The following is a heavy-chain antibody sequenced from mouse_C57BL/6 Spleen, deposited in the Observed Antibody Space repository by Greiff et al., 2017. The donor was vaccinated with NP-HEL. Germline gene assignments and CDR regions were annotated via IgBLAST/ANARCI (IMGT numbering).Heavy chain of an antibody. D-gene: IGHD3-2*02. CDR1: GYAFSSYW. CDR2: IYPGDGDT. V-gene: IGHV1-80*01. CDR3: ARRAQAPYFDY. J-gene: IGHJ2*01. Sequence: QVQLKESGAELVKPGASVKISCKASGYAFSSYWMNWVKQRPGKGLEWIGQIYPGDGDTNYNGKFKGKATLTADKSSSTAYMQLSSLTSEDSAVYFCARRAQAPYFDYWGQGTTLTVSS.